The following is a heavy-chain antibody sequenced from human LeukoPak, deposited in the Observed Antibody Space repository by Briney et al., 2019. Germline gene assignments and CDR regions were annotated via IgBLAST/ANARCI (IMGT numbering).Heavy chain of an antibody. D-gene: IGHD4-23*01. CDR2: IIPIFGTA. V-gene: IGHV1-69*05. CDR1: GGTFSSYA. Sequence: SVKVSCKASGGTFSSYAISWVRQAPGQGLEWMGGIIPIFGTANYAQKFQGRVAITTDESTSTAYMELSSLRSEDTAVYYCARSNSGGNPLVDAFDIWGQGTMVTVSS. J-gene: IGHJ3*02. CDR3: ARSNSGGNPLVDAFDI.